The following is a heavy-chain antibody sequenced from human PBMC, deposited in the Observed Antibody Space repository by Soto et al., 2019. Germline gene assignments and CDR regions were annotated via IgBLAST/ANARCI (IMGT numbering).Heavy chain of an antibody. CDR2: INSDGSST. Sequence: HPGGSLRLSCAASGFTFSSYWMHWVRQAPGKGLVWVSRINSDGSSTSYADSVKGRFTISRDNAKNTLYLQMNSLRAEDTAVYYCARDIPPSSSHYGAFYYYYGMDVWGQGTTVTV. CDR1: GFTFSSYW. V-gene: IGHV3-74*01. J-gene: IGHJ6*02. D-gene: IGHD6-13*01. CDR3: ARDIPPSSSHYGAFYYYYGMDV.